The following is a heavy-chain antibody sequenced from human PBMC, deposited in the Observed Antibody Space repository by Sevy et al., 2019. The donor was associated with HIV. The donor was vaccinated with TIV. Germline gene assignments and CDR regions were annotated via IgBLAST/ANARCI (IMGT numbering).Heavy chain of an antibody. J-gene: IGHJ6*02. V-gene: IGHV3-21*01. D-gene: IGHD4-4*01. CDR1: GFTFSSYS. CDR2: ISSSSSYI. CDR3: ARYGATVTLWNYYYYGMDV. Sequence: GGSLRLSCAASGFTFSSYSMNWVRQAPGKGLEWVSSISSSSSYIYYADSVKGRFTISRDNAKNSLYLQMNSLRAEDTAVYYCARYGATVTLWNYYYYGMDVWGQGTTVTVSS.